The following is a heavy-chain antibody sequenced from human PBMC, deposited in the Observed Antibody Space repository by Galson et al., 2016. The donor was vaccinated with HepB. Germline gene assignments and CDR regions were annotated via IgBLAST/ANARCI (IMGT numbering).Heavy chain of an antibody. D-gene: IGHD6-25*01. V-gene: IGHV1-18*01. J-gene: IGHJ4*02. CDR2: ISAYNGNT. CDR3: ARGISSAWTGDFDY. Sequence: SVKVSCKASGYTFSSYGIGWVRQAPGQGLEWMGWISAYNGNTNYAQKLQGRVTMTTDTSTSTAYVELRSLRSDDTAVCYCARGISSAWTGDFDYWGQGTLVTVSS. CDR1: GYTFSSYG.